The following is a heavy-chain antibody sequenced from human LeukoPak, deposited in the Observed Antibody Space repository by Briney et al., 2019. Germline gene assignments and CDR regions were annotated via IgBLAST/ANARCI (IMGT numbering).Heavy chain of an antibody. CDR3: ASLAARRTFDY. V-gene: IGHV4-59*01. J-gene: IGHJ4*02. CDR1: GGSISSYY. CDR2: IYYSGST. D-gene: IGHD6-6*01. Sequence: SETLSLTCAVSGGSISSYYWSWIRQPPGKGLEWIGYIYYSGSTNYNPSLKSRVTISVDTSKNQYSLKLSSVTAADTAVYYCASLAARRTFDYWGQGTLVTVSS.